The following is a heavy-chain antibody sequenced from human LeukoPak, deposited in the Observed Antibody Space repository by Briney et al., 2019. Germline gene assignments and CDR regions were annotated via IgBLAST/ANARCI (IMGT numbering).Heavy chain of an antibody. J-gene: IGHJ5*02. CDR2: ISGSGESR. CDR1: GFTFSNHD. Sequence: GGSLRLSCEVSGFTFSNHDMAWVRQAPGKGLEWVSRISGSGESRDYIDSVKSRFTISRDNSKNTLYLEMTSLRDEDTAVYYCARRDNVVVLAAFDSWGQGTLVTVSS. CDR3: ARRDNVVVLAAFDS. D-gene: IGHD2-15*01. V-gene: IGHV3-23*01.